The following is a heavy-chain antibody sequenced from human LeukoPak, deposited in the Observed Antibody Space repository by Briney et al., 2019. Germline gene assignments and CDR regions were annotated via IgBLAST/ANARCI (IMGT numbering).Heavy chain of an antibody. Sequence: PSETLSLTCAVYGGSFSGYYWSWIRQPPGKGLEWIGRKYARGNSNYYPPFQSRVTMSVDTSKNQFSLKLRSVTAADTAVYYCARGRYCSADICTGGDSFDIWGQGTMVSVSS. CDR2: KYARGNS. CDR3: ARGRYCSADICTGGDSFDI. D-gene: IGHD2-15*01. V-gene: IGHV4-59*10. CDR1: GGSFSGYY. J-gene: IGHJ3*02.